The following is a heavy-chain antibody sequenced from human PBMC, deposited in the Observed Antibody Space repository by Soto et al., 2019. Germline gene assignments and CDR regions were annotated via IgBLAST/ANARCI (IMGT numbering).Heavy chain of an antibody. Sequence: QVQLVESGGGVVQPGRSLRLSCAASGFTFSDYGLHWVRQAPGKGLEWVAVIWDDGNKKFYADSVKGRFTISRDNSENMLYVQMNSLRAEATAVYFCVRGGNAAGAFDIWGQGTMVTVFS. CDR3: VRGGNAAGAFDI. J-gene: IGHJ3*02. CDR2: IWDDGNKK. CDR1: GFTFSDYG. D-gene: IGHD3-16*01. V-gene: IGHV3-33*01.